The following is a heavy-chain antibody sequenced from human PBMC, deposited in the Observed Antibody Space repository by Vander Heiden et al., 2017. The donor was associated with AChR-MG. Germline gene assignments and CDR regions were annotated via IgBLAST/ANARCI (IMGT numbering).Heavy chain of an antibody. Sequence: QVQLVQSGAEVKKPGSSVTVSCKASGRTFSGYAISWVRQAAGQGLEWMGGIIPIFGTANYAQKFQGRVTITADKSTSTAYMELSSLRSEDTAVYYCARRKWYRGENYGMDVWGQGTTVTVSS. J-gene: IGHJ6*02. V-gene: IGHV1-69*06. D-gene: IGHD2-2*01. CDR3: ARRKWYRGENYGMDV. CDR2: IIPIFGTA. CDR1: GRTFSGYA.